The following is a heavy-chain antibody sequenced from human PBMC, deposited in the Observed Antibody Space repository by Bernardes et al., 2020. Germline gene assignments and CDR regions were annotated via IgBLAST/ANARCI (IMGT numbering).Heavy chain of an antibody. Sequence: GGFLRLSCAASGFTFSSYAMSWVRQAPGKGLELVPAISGSGGSTYYAYSVKGRFTISRDNSKNTLYLQMNSLRAEDTAVYYCASGRAVTGFDPWGQGTLVTVSS. J-gene: IGHJ5*02. V-gene: IGHV3-23*01. CDR2: ISGSGGST. CDR1: GFTFSSYA. D-gene: IGHD4-4*01. CDR3: ASGRAVTGFDP.